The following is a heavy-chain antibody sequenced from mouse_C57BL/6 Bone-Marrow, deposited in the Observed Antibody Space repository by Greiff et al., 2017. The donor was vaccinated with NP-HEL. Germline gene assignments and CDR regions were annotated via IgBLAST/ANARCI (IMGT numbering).Heavy chain of an antibody. Sequence: QVQLQQSGAELARPGASVKLSCKASGYTFPSYGISWVKQRTGQGLEWIGDIYPRSGNTYYNEKFKGKATLTADKSSSTAYMELRSLTSEDSAVDFCARGGYSKYCYAMDYWGQGTSVTVSS. CDR2: IYPRSGNT. V-gene: IGHV1-81*01. CDR3: ARGGYSKYCYAMDY. CDR1: GYTFPSYG. J-gene: IGHJ4*01. D-gene: IGHD2-5*01.